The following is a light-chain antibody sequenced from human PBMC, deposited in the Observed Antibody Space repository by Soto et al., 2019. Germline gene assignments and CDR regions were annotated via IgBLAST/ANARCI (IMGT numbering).Light chain of an antibody. CDR1: QGISSA. CDR3: QQFNSYPIT. CDR2: DAS. Sequence: AIQLTQSPSSLSASVGDRVTITCRASQGISSALAWYQQKPGKAPKLLIYDASSLESGVPSRFSGSGSGTDYALTISSLQPEDFAPYYCQQFNSYPITFGHGTRLEIK. V-gene: IGKV1-13*02. J-gene: IGKJ5*01.